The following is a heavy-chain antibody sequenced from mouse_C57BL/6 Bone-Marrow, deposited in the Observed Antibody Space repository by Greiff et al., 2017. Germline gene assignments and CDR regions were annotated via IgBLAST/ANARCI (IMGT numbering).Heavy chain of an antibody. J-gene: IGHJ1*03. Sequence: VQLQQPGAELVKPGASVKLSCKASGYTFTSYWMHWVKQRPGQGLEWIGMIHPNSGSTNYNEKFKSKATLTVDKSSSTAYMQLSSLTSEDSAVYYCARDLLLHFDVWGTGTTVTVSS. V-gene: IGHV1-64*01. CDR2: IHPNSGST. CDR1: GYTFTSYW. CDR3: ARDLLLHFDV. D-gene: IGHD1-1*01.